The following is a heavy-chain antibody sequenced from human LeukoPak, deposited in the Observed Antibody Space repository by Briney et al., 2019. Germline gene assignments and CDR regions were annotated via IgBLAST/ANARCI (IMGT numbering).Heavy chain of an antibody. CDR1: GFTFSDYS. CDR3: ARDHGSDPFDY. V-gene: IGHV3-48*04. J-gene: IGHJ4*02. Sequence: GGSLRLSCAASGFTFSDYSMNWVRQAPGKGLEWVSYISFSVNTKYYGDSVKGRFTISRDNAKNSLYLHMDSLRAEDTAVYYCARDHGSDPFDYWGQGTLVTVSS. CDR2: ISFSVNTK. D-gene: IGHD3-10*01.